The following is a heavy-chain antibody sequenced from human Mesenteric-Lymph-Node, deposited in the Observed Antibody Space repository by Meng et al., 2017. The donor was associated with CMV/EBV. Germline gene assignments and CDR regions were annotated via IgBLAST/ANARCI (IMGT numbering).Heavy chain of an antibody. CDR1: GYTFTNYY. CDR3: TSTSRKYYYGMDV. J-gene: IGHJ6*02. Sequence: ASVKVSCKASGYTFTNYYMHWVRQAPGQGLEWMGIINPSGGSTSYAQKFQGRVTMTRDTSTSTVYMELSSLRSEDTAVYYCTSTSRKYYYGMDVWGQGTTVTVSS. CDR2: INPSGGST. V-gene: IGHV1-46*01. D-gene: IGHD2-2*01.